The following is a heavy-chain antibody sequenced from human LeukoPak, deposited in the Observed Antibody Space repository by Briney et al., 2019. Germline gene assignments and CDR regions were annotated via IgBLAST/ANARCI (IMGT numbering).Heavy chain of an antibody. V-gene: IGHV3-23*01. CDR2: ISGSGGST. J-gene: IGHJ4*02. CDR3: AKLGSGSYYNAPFYY. D-gene: IGHD3-10*01. Sequence: GGPLRLSCAASGFTFSSYAMSWARQAPGKGLEWVSAISGSGGSTYYADSVKGRFTISRDNSKNTLYLQMNSLRAEDTAVYYCAKLGSGSYYNAPFYYWGQGTLVTVSS. CDR1: GFTFSSYA.